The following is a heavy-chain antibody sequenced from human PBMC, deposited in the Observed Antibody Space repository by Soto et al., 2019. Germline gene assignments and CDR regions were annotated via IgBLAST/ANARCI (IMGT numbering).Heavy chain of an antibody. CDR1: GDSVSSNSAA. V-gene: IGHV6-1*01. Sequence: QSQTLSLTCAISGDSVSSNSAAWNWIRQSPSRGLEWLGRTYYRSKWYNDYAVSVKSRITINPDTSKNQFSLQLNSVTPEDTAVYYCALGRIAAAGTKGKNDAFDIWGQGTMVTVSS. CDR2: TYYRSKWYN. CDR3: ALGRIAAAGTKGKNDAFDI. D-gene: IGHD6-13*01. J-gene: IGHJ3*02.